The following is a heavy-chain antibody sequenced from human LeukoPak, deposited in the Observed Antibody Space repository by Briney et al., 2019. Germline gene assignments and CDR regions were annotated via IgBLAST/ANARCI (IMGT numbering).Heavy chain of an antibody. CDR1: GYTFTSYG. V-gene: IGHV1-18*01. J-gene: IGHJ6*02. CDR2: ISAYNGNT. Sequence: ASVKVSCKASGYTFTSYGISWVRQAPGQGLEWMGWISAYNGNTNYAQKLQGRVTMTTDTSTSTAYMELRSLRCDDTAVYYCARIVSSGYHYYYYGMDVWGQGTTVTVSS. D-gene: IGHD3-22*01. CDR3: ARIVSSGYHYYYYGMDV.